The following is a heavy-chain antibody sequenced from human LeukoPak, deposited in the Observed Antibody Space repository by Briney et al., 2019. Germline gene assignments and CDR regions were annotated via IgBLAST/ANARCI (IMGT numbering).Heavy chain of an antibody. Sequence: PSETLSLTCTVSGGSISIYYWSWIRQPPGKGLEWIGYIYYSGSTNYNPSLKSRVTISVDTSKNQFSLKLSSVTAADTAVYYCAREQWLVSGFFDYWGQGTLVTVSS. CDR2: IYYSGST. J-gene: IGHJ4*02. V-gene: IGHV4-59*01. CDR1: GGSISIYY. CDR3: AREQWLVSGFFDY. D-gene: IGHD6-19*01.